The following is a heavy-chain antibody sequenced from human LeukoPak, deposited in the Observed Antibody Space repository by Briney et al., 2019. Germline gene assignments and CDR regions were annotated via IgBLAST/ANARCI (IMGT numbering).Heavy chain of an antibody. CDR2: MSYDGSNS. CDR3: ARGSPPDN. Sequence: PGGSLRLSCAASGSSFSGYAMYWVRQAPGKGLEWVAVMSYDGSNSYYVDSVKGRFTISRDDSKNTSYLQMSSLRPEDTAVYYCARGSPPDNWGQGTLVTVSS. V-gene: IGHV3-30-3*01. J-gene: IGHJ4*02. CDR1: GSSFSGYA.